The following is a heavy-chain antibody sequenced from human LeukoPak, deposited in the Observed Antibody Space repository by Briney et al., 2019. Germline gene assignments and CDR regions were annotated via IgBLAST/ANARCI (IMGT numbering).Heavy chain of an antibody. V-gene: IGHV4-4*07. J-gene: IGHJ4*02. CDR2: IYTSGSI. D-gene: IGHD6-13*01. CDR1: GGSISSYY. CDR3: ARAEDYGYSSSWYPFDY. Sequence: PSETLSLTCTVSGGSISSYYWSWIRQPAGKGLEWIGRIYTSGSITYNPSLKSRVSMSVDTSKNQFSLKLSSVTAADTAVYYCARAEDYGYSSSWYPFDYWGQGTLVTVSS.